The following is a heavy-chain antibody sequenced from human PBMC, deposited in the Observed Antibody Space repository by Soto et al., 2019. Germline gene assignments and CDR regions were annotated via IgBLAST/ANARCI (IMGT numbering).Heavy chain of an antibody. D-gene: IGHD2-2*02. CDR1: GDSFTSYW. J-gene: IGHJ4*02. CDR3: ARQGYCSSTSCYTVDY. Sequence: PGESLKISCKASGDSFTSYWIGWVRQMPGKGLEWMGIIYPGDSNTRYSPSFQGQVTISADKSISTAYLQWSSLKASDSAMYLCARQGYCSSTSCYTVDYWGQGTLVTVSS. CDR2: IYPGDSNT. V-gene: IGHV5-51*01.